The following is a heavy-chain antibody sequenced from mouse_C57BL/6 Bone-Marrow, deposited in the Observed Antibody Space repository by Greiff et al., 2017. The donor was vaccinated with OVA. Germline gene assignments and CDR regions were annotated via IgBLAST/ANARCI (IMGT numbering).Heavy chain of an antibody. D-gene: IGHD2-1*01. CDR2: IDPETGGT. CDR1: GYTFTDYE. CDR3: TREDGN. J-gene: IGHJ2*01. V-gene: IGHV1-15*01. Sequence: QVHVKQSGAELVRPGASVTLSCKASGYTFTDYEMHWVKQTPVHGLEWIGAIDPETGGTAYNQKFKGKAIRTADKSSSTAYMELRSLTSEDSAVYYCTREDGNWGQGTTLTVSS.